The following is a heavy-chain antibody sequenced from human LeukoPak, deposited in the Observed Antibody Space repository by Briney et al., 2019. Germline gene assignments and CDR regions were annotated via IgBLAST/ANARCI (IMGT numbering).Heavy chain of an antibody. J-gene: IGHJ4*02. CDR1: GFTFSSYD. CDR2: ISYDGSNK. V-gene: IGHV3-30*18. CDR3: AKDSYKTAMVINY. D-gene: IGHD5-18*01. Sequence: PGGTLTLSCAASGFTFSSYDMHWVRQAPGKGLGWGAVISYDGSNKYYADSVKGRFTISRDNSKNTLYLQMNSLRAEDTAVYYCAKDSYKTAMVINYWGQGTLVTVSS.